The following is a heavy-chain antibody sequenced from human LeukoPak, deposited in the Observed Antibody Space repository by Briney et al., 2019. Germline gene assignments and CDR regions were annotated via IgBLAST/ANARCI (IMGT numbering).Heavy chain of an antibody. CDR3: ARDRDGYNPDY. CDR2: IYHSGST. Sequence: PSETLSLTCAVSGGSISSGGYSWSWIRQPPGKGLEWIGYIYHSGSTYYNPSLKSRVTISVDRSKNQFSLKLSPVTAADTAVYYCARDRDGYNPDYWGQGTLVTVSS. D-gene: IGHD5-12*01. CDR1: GGSISSGGYS. V-gene: IGHV4-30-2*01. J-gene: IGHJ4*02.